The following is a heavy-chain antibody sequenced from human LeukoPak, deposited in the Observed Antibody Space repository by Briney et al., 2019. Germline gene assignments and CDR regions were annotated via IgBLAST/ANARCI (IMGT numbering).Heavy chain of an antibody. J-gene: IGHJ4*02. CDR2: IYYSGST. CDR3: ARGFMYGTFDY. V-gene: IGHV4-59*01. CDR1: GGSISSYY. D-gene: IGHD2-8*01. Sequence: SETLSLTCTVSGGSISSYYWSWIRQPPGKGLEWIGYIYYSGSTNYNPSLKSRVTISVDTSKNQFSLKLNSVTAADTAVYYCARGFMYGTFDYWGQGTLVAVSS.